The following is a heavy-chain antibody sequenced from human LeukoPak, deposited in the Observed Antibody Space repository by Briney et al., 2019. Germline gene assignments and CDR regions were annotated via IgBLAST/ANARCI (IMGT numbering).Heavy chain of an antibody. CDR1: GFTFSNYW. Sequence: GGSLRLSCAAFGFTFSNYWVHWVRLAPGKGLVWVSRINRDGSTTNYADSVKGRFTVSRENAKNTLNLQMNSLRAEDTAVYYCARDRKSGESSEIHFWGQGTLVTVSS. CDR3: ARDRKSGESSEIHF. J-gene: IGHJ4*02. V-gene: IGHV3-74*01. D-gene: IGHD3-10*01. CDR2: INRDGSTT.